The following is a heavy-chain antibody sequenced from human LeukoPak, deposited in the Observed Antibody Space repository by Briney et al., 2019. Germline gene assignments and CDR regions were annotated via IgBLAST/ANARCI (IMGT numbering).Heavy chain of an antibody. D-gene: IGHD5-24*01. CDR1: GFTFSSYW. V-gene: IGHV3-7*03. CDR2: INQDGTEK. CDR3: ARDGDGYNYKLDY. J-gene: IGHJ4*02. Sequence: GGSLRLSCAASGFTFSSYWMNWVRQAPGKGLEWVANINQDGTEKSYVDSVKGRFTISRDNAKNSLYLQMNSLRAEDTAVYYCARDGDGYNYKLDYWGQGTLVTVSS.